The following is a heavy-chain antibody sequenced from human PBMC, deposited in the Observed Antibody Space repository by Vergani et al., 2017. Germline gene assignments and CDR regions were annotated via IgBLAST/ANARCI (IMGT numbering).Heavy chain of an antibody. CDR2: ISGSSSYV. CDR3: VKDPRDIVAVPGPHEY. D-gene: IGHD2-2*01. V-gene: IGHV3-21*02. CDR1: GFSFSSYS. J-gene: IGHJ4*02. Sequence: EVQLVESGGGLVKPGGSLRLSCAASGFSFSSYSMNWVRQAPGKGLEWVASISGSSSYVFYRDSVEGRFTITRDNAKKSVYLQMNSLRAEDTAMYFCVKDPRDIVAVPGPHEYWGQGTLVTVSS.